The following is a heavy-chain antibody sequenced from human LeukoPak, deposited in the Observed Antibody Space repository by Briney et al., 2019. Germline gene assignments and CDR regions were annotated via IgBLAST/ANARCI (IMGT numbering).Heavy chain of an antibody. CDR1: GFTFSSYA. CDR2: ISYDGSNK. V-gene: IGHV3-30*04. CDR3: AREGFILVREATIPLKSYYYYMDG. D-gene: IGHD2-2*02. Sequence: GGSLRLSCAASGFTFSSYAMHWVRQAPGKGLEWVAVISYDGSNKYYADSVKGRFTISRDNSKNTLYLQMNSLKAEDTAVYYRAREGFILVREATIPLKSYYYYMDGLGKGTTVTVSS. J-gene: IGHJ6*03.